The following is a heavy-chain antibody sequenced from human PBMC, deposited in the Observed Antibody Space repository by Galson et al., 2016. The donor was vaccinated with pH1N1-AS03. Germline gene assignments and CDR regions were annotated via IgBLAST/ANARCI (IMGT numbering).Heavy chain of an antibody. J-gene: IGHJ6*03. Sequence: SLRLSCAASGFSFSTYAMTWVRQAPGKGLEWVSGISGSGGTTYYAESVKGRSAISRDNSKNTLYRLMNSLRAVDTAVYYCAKGDDFWSGYSPNYYYCMDVWGKGTTVTVSS. V-gene: IGHV3-23*01. CDR1: GFSFSTYA. CDR3: AKGDDFWSGYSPNYYYCMDV. CDR2: ISGSGGTT. D-gene: IGHD3-3*01.